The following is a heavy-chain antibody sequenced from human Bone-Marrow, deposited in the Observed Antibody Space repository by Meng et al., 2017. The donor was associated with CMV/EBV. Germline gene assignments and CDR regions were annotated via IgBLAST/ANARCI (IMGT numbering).Heavy chain of an antibody. V-gene: IGHV4-59*04. J-gene: IGHJ4*02. CDR1: GGSISSYY. CDR3: GSGGSYYPYYFDY. D-gene: IGHD1-26*01. CDR2: IHHSGST. Sequence: SETLSLTCTVSGGSISSYYWSWIRQPPGKGLEWIGSIHHSGSTYYNPSLKSRVTISVDTSKNQFSLKLSSVTAADTAVYYCGSGGSYYPYYFDYWGQGTLVTVSS.